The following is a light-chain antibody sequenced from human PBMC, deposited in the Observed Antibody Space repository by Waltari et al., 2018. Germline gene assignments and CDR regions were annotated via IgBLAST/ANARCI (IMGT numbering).Light chain of an antibody. CDR3: QQCFSTPYT. CDR1: QSVLYSSNNNNY. V-gene: IGKV4-1*01. Sequence: DIVMTQSPDSLAVSLGERATINCKSSQSVLYSSNNNNYLAWYQQKPGQPPKLLIYWASTRESGVPDLFSGSGSGTDFTLTISILQAEDVAVYYCQQCFSTPYTFGQGTKLEIK. CDR2: WAS. J-gene: IGKJ2*01.